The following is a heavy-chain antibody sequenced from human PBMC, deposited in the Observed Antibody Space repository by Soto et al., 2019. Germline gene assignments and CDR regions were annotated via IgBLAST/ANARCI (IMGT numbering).Heavy chain of an antibody. Sequence: GGSLRLSCAASGFTFSRFWTSWVRQAPGKGLGWVASINPDESEKYYVDSVEGRFTISRDNAKNSLYLQMNSLRAEDTAVYYCAREAYWGQGTLVTVSS. CDR3: AREAY. J-gene: IGHJ4*02. CDR1: GFTFSRFW. CDR2: INPDESEK. V-gene: IGHV3-7*05.